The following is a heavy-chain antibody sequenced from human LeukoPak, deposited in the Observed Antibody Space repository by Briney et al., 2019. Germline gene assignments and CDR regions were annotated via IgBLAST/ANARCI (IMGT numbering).Heavy chain of an antibody. Sequence: PGGSLRLSCAVSGFTFSSYGMHWVRQAPGKGLEWVAVIWYDGSNKYYADSVKGRFTISRDNSKNTLYLQMNSLRAEDTAVYYCARDRNGNYGRWGFDYWGQGTLVTVSS. CDR3: ARDRNGNYGRWGFDY. CDR2: IWYDGSNK. CDR1: GFTFSSYG. V-gene: IGHV3-33*08. D-gene: IGHD4-17*01. J-gene: IGHJ4*02.